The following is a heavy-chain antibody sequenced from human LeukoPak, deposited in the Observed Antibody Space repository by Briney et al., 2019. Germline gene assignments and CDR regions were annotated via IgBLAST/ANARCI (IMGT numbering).Heavy chain of an antibody. Sequence: GGSLRLSCAASGFTFSSYGMHWVRQATRKGLEWVSPIGATGDTYYPGSVKGRFTISRENAKNSLYLQMNSLRAGDTAVYYCTRKQKVYQCLVPYNWFDPWGQGTLVTVSS. D-gene: IGHD6-19*01. CDR2: IGATGDT. CDR3: TRKQKVYQCLVPYNWFDP. V-gene: IGHV3-13*01. J-gene: IGHJ5*02. CDR1: GFTFSSYG.